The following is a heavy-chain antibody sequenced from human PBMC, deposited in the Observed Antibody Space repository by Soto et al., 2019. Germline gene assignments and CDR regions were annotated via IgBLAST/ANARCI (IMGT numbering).Heavy chain of an antibody. CDR1: GGSISSGGYY. CDR2: IYYRGST. J-gene: IGHJ5*02. Sequence: QVQLQASGPGLVKPSHTLSLTCTVSGGSISSGGYYWSWIRQHPGKGLEWIGSIYYRGSTYYNPSLQRRVSIPLDRDKNLFSLKMSSGTAADTAVYYCARGRDYYGLGSDPSPRWFPPWGQGTLGTVSS. V-gene: IGHV4-31*03. CDR3: ARGRDYYGLGSDPSPRWFPP. D-gene: IGHD3-10*01.